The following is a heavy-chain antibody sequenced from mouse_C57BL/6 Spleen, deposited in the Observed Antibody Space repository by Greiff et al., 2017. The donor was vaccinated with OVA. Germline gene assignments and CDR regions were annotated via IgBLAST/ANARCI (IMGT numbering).Heavy chain of an antibody. J-gene: IGHJ2*01. CDR3: ARPYYYGSSLDY. CDR1: GYTFTDYN. V-gene: IGHV1-18*01. CDR2: INPNNGGT. Sequence: VQLKESGPELVKPGASVKIPCKASGYTFTDYNMDWVKQSHGKSLEWIGDINPNNGGTIYNQKFKGKATLTVDKSSSTAYMELRSLTSEDTAVYYCARPYYYGSSLDYWGQGTTLTVSS. D-gene: IGHD1-1*01.